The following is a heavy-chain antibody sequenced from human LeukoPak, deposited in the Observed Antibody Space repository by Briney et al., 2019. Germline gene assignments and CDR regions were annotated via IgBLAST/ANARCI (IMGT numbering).Heavy chain of an antibody. D-gene: IGHD2-15*01. CDR3: ARSRSAGAGYYFDS. J-gene: IGHJ4*02. V-gene: IGHV3-23*01. CDR1: GFTFDYSA. Sequence: GSLRLSCAASGFTFDYSALHWLRQGPGKGLEWVSTISASGLRTYFADSVQGRFTISRDNSNNTLSLHMSRLRAGDTALYYCARSRSAGAGYYFDSWGQGTLVAVSS. CDR2: ISASGLRT.